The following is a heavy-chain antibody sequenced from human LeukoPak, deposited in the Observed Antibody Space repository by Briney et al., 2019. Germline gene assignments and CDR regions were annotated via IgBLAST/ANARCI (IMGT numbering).Heavy chain of an antibody. CDR1: GFTFSSYG. D-gene: IGHD3-22*01. J-gene: IGHJ5*02. V-gene: IGHV3-33*01. CDR2: IWYDGSNK. Sequence: GGSLRLSCAASGFTFSSYGMHWVRQAPGKGLEWVAVIWYDGSNKYYADSVKGRFTISRDNSKNTLYLQMNSLRAEDTAVYYCARGYYDNSGIDWFDPWGQGTLVTVSS. CDR3: ARGYYDNSGIDWFDP.